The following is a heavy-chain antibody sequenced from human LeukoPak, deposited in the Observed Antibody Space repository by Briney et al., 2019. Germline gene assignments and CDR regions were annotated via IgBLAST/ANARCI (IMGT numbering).Heavy chain of an antibody. CDR1: GYSFTSYW. V-gene: IGHV5-51*01. D-gene: IGHD2-2*01. CDR2: IYPGDSDT. J-gene: IGHJ3*02. CDR3: ARHRTEACSSTSCDAFDI. Sequence: GESLKISCKGSGYSFTSYWIGWVRQLPGKGLEWMGIIYPGDSDTRYSQSFQGQVTISADKSISTAYLQWSSLKASDTAMYYCARHRTEACSSTSCDAFDISGQGTTVTVSS.